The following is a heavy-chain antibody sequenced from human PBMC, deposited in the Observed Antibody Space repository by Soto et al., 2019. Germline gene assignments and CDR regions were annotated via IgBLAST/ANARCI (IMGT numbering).Heavy chain of an antibody. CDR1: GFTFNTYG. CDR3: ARDYSSVWYFDY. V-gene: IGHV3-48*01. CDR2: IRNDGTTK. Sequence: GGSLRLSCTTSGFTFNTYGMHWVRQAPGKGLEWVSNIRNDGTTKYYADSVKGRFTISRDNAKNTLYLQMNSLRAEDTAVYYCARDYSSVWYFDYWGQGTLVTVSS. J-gene: IGHJ4*02. D-gene: IGHD6-25*01.